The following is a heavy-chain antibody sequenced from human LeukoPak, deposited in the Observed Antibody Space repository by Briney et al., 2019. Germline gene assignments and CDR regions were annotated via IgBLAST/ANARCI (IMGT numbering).Heavy chain of an antibody. CDR3: AEYQLNNGWSRGPDY. J-gene: IGHJ4*02. D-gene: IGHD6-19*01. CDR1: GFTFSNYA. CDR2: ITSSGRST. V-gene: IGHV3-23*01. Sequence: GGSLRLSCAASGFTFSNYAMSWVRQAPGKGLEWVSAITSSGRSTDYANSVKGRFTISRDNSKNTLNLQMNSLRAEDTAVYYCAEYQLNNGWSRGPDYWGQGTLATVSS.